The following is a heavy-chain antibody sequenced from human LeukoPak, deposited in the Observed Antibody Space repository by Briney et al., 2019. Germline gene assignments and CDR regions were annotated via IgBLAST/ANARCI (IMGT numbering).Heavy chain of an antibody. CDR1: GFTFSSYS. D-gene: IGHD3-16*02. CDR2: ISSSSSYI. J-gene: IGHJ4*02. CDR3: ARDRTDYVWGSYRAFDY. Sequence: GGSLRLSCAASGFTFSSYSMNWVRQAPGKGLEWVSSISSSSSYIHYADSVKGRFTISRDNAKNSLYLQMNSLRAEDTAVYYCARDRTDYVWGSYRAFDYWGQGTLVTVSS. V-gene: IGHV3-21*01.